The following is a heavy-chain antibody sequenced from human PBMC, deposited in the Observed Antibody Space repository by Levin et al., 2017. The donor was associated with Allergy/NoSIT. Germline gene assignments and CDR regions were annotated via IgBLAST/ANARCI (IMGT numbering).Heavy chain of an antibody. V-gene: IGHV1-8*01. CDR1: GYTFTSYD. CDR2: MNPNSGNT. CDR3: ARVGDIYCSGGSCYVLDY. J-gene: IGHJ4*02. D-gene: IGHD2-15*01. Sequence: ASVKVSCKASGYTFTSYDINWVRQATGQGLEWMGWMNPNSGNTGYAQKFQGRVTMTRNTSISTAYMELSSLRSEDTAVYYCARVGDIYCSGGSCYVLDYWGQGTLVTVSS.